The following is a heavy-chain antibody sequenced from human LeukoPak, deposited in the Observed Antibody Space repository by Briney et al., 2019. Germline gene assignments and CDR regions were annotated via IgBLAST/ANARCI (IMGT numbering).Heavy chain of an antibody. Sequence: ASVKVSCKASGYTFTGHYMHWVRQAPGQGLEWMGWINPNSGGTNYAQKFQGRATMTRDTSISTAYMELSRLRSDDTAVYYCARAPEYAPYRYWGQGTLVTVSS. D-gene: IGHD2-2*01. J-gene: IGHJ4*02. V-gene: IGHV1-2*02. CDR1: GYTFTGHY. CDR2: INPNSGGT. CDR3: ARAPEYAPYRY.